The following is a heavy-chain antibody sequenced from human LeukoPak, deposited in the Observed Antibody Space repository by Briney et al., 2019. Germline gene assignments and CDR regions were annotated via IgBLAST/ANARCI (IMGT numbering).Heavy chain of an antibody. D-gene: IGHD1-26*01. V-gene: IGHV4-4*07. J-gene: IGHJ6*03. Sequence: SETLSLTCTVPGGSISSYYWSWIRQPAGKGLEWIGRIYTSGSTNYNPSLKSRVTMSVDTSKNQFSLKLSSVTAADTAVYYCARGYSGSYSPRYYYYMDVWGKGTTVTVSS. CDR2: IYTSGST. CDR1: GGSISSYY. CDR3: ARGYSGSYSPRYYYYMDV.